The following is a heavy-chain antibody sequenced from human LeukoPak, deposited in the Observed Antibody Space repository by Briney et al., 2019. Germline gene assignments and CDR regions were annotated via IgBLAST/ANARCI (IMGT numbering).Heavy chain of an antibody. J-gene: IGHJ3*02. D-gene: IGHD3-10*01. V-gene: IGHV3-74*01. CDR2: INTDGSSA. CDR1: GFTFSSYW. Sequence: GGSLRLSCAASGFTFSSYWMHWVRQAPGKGLVWVSLINTDGSSANYADSVKGRFTISRDNAKNTLYLQMNSLRAEDTAVYYCARGSHDAFDIWGQGTMVTVSS. CDR3: ARGSHDAFDI.